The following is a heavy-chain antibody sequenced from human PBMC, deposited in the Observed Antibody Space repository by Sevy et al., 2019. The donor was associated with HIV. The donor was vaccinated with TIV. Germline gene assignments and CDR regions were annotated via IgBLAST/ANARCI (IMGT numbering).Heavy chain of an antibody. CDR2: VSYDGSIK. CDR1: GFTFKTYA. D-gene: IGHD3-10*01. CDR3: GRGTSGATVLSTLGY. Sequence: GGSLRLSCVVSGFTFKTYAVYWVRQAPGKGLEWVALVSYDGSIKYNTDSVKGRFTISRDNSKNMVFLQMNSLRPEDTAVYYCGRGTSGATVLSTLGYWGQGTLVTVSS. V-gene: IGHV3-30-3*01. J-gene: IGHJ4*02.